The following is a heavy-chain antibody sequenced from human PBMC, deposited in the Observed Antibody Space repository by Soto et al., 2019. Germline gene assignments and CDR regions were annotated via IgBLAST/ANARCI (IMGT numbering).Heavy chain of an antibody. CDR3: TQDGGSRDWLTVN. CDR1: GFTFTSYA. Sequence: EVQLLESGGDLVQPGGSLRLSCAASGFTFTSYAMSWIRQAPGKGLEWVSAITGGGDNTYYGDSVKGRFTISRDNSKNTLYLQMNRLRAEDTAFYYCTQDGGSRDWLTVNWGQGTLVTVSS. V-gene: IGHV3-23*01. J-gene: IGHJ4*02. D-gene: IGHD3-9*01. CDR2: ITGGGDNT.